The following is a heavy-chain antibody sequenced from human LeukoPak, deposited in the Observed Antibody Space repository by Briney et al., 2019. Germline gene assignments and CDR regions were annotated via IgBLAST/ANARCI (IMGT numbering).Heavy chain of an antibody. V-gene: IGHV1-69*05. D-gene: IGHD1-20*01. CDR2: IIPIFGTA. CDR1: GGTFSSYA. Sequence: SVKVSCKASGGTFSSYAISWVRQAPGQGLEWMGGIIPIFGTANYAQKFQGRVTIITDESTSTAYMELSSLRSEDTAVYYCARWSSITGTGDYWGQGTLVTVSS. J-gene: IGHJ4*02. CDR3: ARWSSITGTGDY.